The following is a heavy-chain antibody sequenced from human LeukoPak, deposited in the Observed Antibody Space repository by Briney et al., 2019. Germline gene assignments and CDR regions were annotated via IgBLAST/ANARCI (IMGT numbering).Heavy chain of an antibody. CDR2: IYHSGST. J-gene: IGHJ4*02. D-gene: IGHD6-19*01. Sequence: PSETLSLTCTVSGYSISSGYYWGWIRQPPGKGLEWIGSIYHSGSTYYNPSLKSTVTISIDTSKNQFSLKLRSVTAADTAVYYCARGARYSSGWFDYWGQGTLVTVSS. V-gene: IGHV4-38-2*02. CDR1: GYSISSGYY. CDR3: ARGARYSSGWFDY.